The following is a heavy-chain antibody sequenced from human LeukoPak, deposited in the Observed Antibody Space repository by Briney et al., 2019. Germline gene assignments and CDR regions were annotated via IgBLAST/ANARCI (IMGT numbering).Heavy chain of an antibody. V-gene: IGHV3-33*01. D-gene: IGHD3-16*01. J-gene: IGHJ4*02. CDR1: GFTFSSHG. Sequence: GGSLRLSCAASGFTFSSHGMHWVRQAPGKGLEWVAVIWYDGSDKYYADSVKGRFTISRDNSKNTLYLQVTSLRADDTAVYYCARDRVLHYFDYWGQGALVTVSS. CDR2: IWYDGSDK. CDR3: ARDRVLHYFDY.